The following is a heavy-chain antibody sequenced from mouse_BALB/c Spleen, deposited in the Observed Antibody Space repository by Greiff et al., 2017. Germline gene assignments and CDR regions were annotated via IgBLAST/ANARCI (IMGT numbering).Heavy chain of an antibody. D-gene: IGHD4-1*01. CDR1: GYAFTNYL. Sequence: VQLQQSGAELVRPGTSVKVSCKASGYAFTNYLIEWVKQRPGQGLEWIGVINPGSGGTNYNEKFKGKATLTADKSSSTAYMQLSSLTSDDSAVYFCARDWDVGFAYWGLGTLVTVSA. CDR3: ARDWDVGFAY. V-gene: IGHV1-54*01. CDR2: INPGSGGT. J-gene: IGHJ3*01.